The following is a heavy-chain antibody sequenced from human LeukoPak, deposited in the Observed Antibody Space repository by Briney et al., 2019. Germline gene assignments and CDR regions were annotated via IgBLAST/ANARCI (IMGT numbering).Heavy chain of an antibody. CDR1: GFTFSNHW. CDR2: IKPDGSDK. CDR3: ASGGGDSSGYHGY. J-gene: IGHJ4*02. V-gene: IGHV3-7*01. Sequence: GGSLRLSCAASGFTFSNHWMSWVRQAPGKGLEWVASIKPDGSDKYYVDSVKGRFTISRDNAKNSLYLQMNGLRAEDTAVYYCASGGGDSSGYHGYWGQGTLVTVSS. D-gene: IGHD3-22*01.